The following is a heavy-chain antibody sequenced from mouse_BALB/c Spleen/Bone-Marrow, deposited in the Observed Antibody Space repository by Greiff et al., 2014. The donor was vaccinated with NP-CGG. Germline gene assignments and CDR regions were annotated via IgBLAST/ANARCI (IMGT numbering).Heavy chain of an antibody. D-gene: IGHD1-1*01. V-gene: IGHV4-1*02. J-gene: IGHJ2*01. Sequence: EVNLVESGGGLVQPEGSLKLSCAASGFDFSRYWMSWVRQAPGKGLEWIGEINPDSRTINYSPSLKDKFIISRDNAKNTLYLRLNKVRSEDTALYYCARPDYYGYLNYWGQGTTLTVSS. CDR2: INPDSRTI. CDR1: GFDFSRYW. CDR3: ARPDYYGYLNY.